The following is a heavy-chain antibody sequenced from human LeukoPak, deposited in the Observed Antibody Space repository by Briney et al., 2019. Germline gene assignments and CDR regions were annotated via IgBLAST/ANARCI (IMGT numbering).Heavy chain of an antibody. J-gene: IGHJ4*02. D-gene: IGHD6-6*01. CDR1: GFTFGDYA. Sequence: GGSLRLSCAASGFTFGDYALSWVRQAPGRGLEWVSGINWNGSSTGYADSVKGRFTISRDNAKNSLYLQINSLRAEDTAFYYCVRDKEKSAVRPYYFDFWGQGTLVTVSS. CDR3: VRDKEKSAVRPYYFDF. CDR2: INWNGSST. V-gene: IGHV3-20*04.